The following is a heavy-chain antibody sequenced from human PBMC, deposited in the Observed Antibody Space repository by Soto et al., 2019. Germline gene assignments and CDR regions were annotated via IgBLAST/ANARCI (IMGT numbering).Heavy chain of an antibody. CDR3: ARCGYSSGGNDAFDI. CDR1: GFTFSSYA. V-gene: IGHV3-30-3*01. CDR2: ISYDGGNK. Sequence: QVQLVESGGGVDQPGRSLRLSCAASGFTFSSYAMHWVRQAPGKGLEWVAVISYDGGNKYYADSVKGRFTISRDNSKNTLYLQMNSLRPEDTAVYYCARCGYSSGGNDAFDIWGQGTMVTVSS. D-gene: IGHD6-19*01. J-gene: IGHJ3*02.